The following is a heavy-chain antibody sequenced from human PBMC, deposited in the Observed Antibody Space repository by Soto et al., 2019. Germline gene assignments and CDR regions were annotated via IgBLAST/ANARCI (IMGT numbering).Heavy chain of an antibody. CDR1: GGTFSSYA. V-gene: IGHV1-69*01. J-gene: IGHJ5*02. CDR2: IIPIFGTA. CDR3: ARLGTPYYSSSWGNWFEP. Sequence: QVQLVQSGAEVKKPGSSVKVSCKASGGTFSSYAISWVRQAPGQGLEWMGGIIPIFGTANYAQKFQGRVTITADESTSTAYMELSSLRSEDTAVYSCARLGTPYYSSSWGNWFEPCGQGTLV. D-gene: IGHD6-13*01.